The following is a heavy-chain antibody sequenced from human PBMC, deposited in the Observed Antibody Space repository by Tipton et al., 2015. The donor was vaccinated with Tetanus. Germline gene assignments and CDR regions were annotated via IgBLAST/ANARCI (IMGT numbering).Heavy chain of an antibody. Sequence: QSGPEVKKPGESLKISCQGSGYNFNLYWIAWVRQMPGKGLEWMGIIYPGDSDATYSPTFEGQVTISIDKSISTAYLHWSSLKASDTAIYFCARLPKHYSASGSTWGQGTLVTVSS. CDR1: GYNFNLYW. D-gene: IGHD3-10*01. CDR3: ARLPKHYSASGST. V-gene: IGHV5-51*01. J-gene: IGHJ5*02. CDR2: IYPGDSDA.